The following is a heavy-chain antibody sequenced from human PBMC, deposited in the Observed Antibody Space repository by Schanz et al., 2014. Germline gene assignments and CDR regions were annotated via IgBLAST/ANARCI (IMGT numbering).Heavy chain of an antibody. CDR2: ISAYNGNT. V-gene: IGHV1-18*01. CDR3: ARDNLVSSSWYNYYGMDV. CDR1: GYTFTDYG. Sequence: QVQLVQSGGEMKKPGASVKVSCKASGYTFTDYGLSWVRQAPGQGLEWMGWISAYNGNTNYAQKLQGRVTMTTDTSTSTAYMELRSLRSDDTAVYYCARDNLVSSSWYNYYGMDVWGQGTTVTVSS. D-gene: IGHD6-13*01. J-gene: IGHJ6*02.